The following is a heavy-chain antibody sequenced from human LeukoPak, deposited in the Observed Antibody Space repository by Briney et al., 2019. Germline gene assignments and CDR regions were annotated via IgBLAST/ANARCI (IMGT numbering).Heavy chain of an antibody. Sequence: NRGESLKVSCKGSGYSFTSYWIGWVRQMPGKGLEWMGIIYPGDSHTRYSPSFQGQVTISADKSISTAYLQWSSLKASDTAMYYCARAAASGTYFDYWGQETLVTVSS. V-gene: IGHV5-51*01. J-gene: IGHJ4*02. D-gene: IGHD6-13*01. CDR3: ARAAASGTYFDY. CDR1: GYSFTSYW. CDR2: IYPGDSHT.